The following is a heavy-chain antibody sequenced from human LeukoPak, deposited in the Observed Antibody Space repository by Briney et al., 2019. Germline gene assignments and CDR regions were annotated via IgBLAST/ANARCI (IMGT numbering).Heavy chain of an antibody. CDR2: MNPNSGNT. Sequence: ASVKVSCKASGYTFTSYGINWVRQATGQGLEWMGWMNPNSGNTGYAQKFQGRVTMTRNTSISTAYMELSSLRSEDTAVYYCARTTVTTGDAFDIWGQGTMVTVSS. J-gene: IGHJ3*02. D-gene: IGHD4-17*01. CDR1: GYTFTSYG. CDR3: ARTTVTTGDAFDI. V-gene: IGHV1-8*01.